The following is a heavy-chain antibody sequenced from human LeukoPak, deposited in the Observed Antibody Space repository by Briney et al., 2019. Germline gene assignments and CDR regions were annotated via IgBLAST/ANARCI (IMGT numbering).Heavy chain of an antibody. V-gene: IGHV4-59*12. CDR2: IYYSGTT. Sequence: PSETLSLTCTVSGGSISSYYWTWIRQPPGKGLEWIGYIYYSGTTYYNPSLKSRVTISVDTSKNQFSLKLSSVTAADTAVYYCATSGSFYKPFDYWGQGTLVTVSS. CDR3: ATSGSFYKPFDY. CDR1: GGSISSYY. D-gene: IGHD3-10*01. J-gene: IGHJ4*02.